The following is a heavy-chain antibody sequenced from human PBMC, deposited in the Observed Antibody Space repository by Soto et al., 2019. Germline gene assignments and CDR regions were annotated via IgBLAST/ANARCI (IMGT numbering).Heavy chain of an antibody. J-gene: IGHJ4*02. Sequence: PGTGLEWIGEINHSGSTNYNPSLKSRVTISVDTSKNQFSLKLTSVTAADTAVYYCQGGGGGSGWSVLFAYWLQRTLVLVSS. CDR2: INHSGST. D-gene: IGHD6-19*01. V-gene: IGHV4-34*03. CDR3: QGGGGGSGWSVLFAY.